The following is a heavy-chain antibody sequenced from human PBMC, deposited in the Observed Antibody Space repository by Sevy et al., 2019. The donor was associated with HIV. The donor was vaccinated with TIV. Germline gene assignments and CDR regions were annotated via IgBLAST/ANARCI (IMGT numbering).Heavy chain of an antibody. CDR2: IRQGGNEI. CDR1: GFTFDMYW. V-gene: IGHV3-7*03. J-gene: IGHJ4*02. Sequence: GESLKISCDASGFTFDMYWMQWVRQAPGKGLGWVANIRQGGNEIYYAASVRGRFTISRDNAKGSLYLQMNNLRVEDTATYYCARRYFDLWGQGTLVTVSS. CDR3: ARRYFDL.